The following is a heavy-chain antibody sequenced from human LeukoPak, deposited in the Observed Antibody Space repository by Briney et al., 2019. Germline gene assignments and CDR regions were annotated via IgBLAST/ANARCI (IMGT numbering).Heavy chain of an antibody. J-gene: IGHJ4*02. CDR1: GFMFDDYA. D-gene: IGHD3-22*01. CDR2: ISWNSGRR. V-gene: IGHV3-9*01. CDR3: AEWTSYYYDSSGYFDY. Sequence: GGSLRLSGAAPGFMFDDYAMHWVRQAPGKGLEWVSGISWNSGRRGYADSVKGRFTISRDNAKNSLYLQMNSLRAEDTALYYCAEWTSYYYDSSGYFDYWGQGTLVTVSS.